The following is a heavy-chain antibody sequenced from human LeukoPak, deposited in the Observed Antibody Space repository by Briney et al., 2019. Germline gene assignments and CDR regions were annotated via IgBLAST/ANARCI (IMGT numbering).Heavy chain of an antibody. Sequence: GASVKVSCTASGYTFTSYYMHWVRQAPGQGLGWMGIINPSGGSTSYAQKFQGRVTMTRDMSTSTVYMELSSLRSEDTAVYYCASSGLGYDSSGYLTWGQGTLVTVSS. D-gene: IGHD3-22*01. V-gene: IGHV1-46*01. CDR1: GYTFTSYY. J-gene: IGHJ5*02. CDR3: ASSGLGYDSSGYLT. CDR2: INPSGGST.